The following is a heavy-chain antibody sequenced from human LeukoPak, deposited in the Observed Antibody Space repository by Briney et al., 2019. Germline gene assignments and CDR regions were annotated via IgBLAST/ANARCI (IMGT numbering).Heavy chain of an antibody. CDR2: IKSKTDGGTT. J-gene: IGHJ4*02. CDR3: ATDSSSSSYY. Sequence: GGSLRLSCAASGFSFSNAWMSWVRQAPGKGLEWVGRIKSKTDGGTTEYAAPVKGRLNISRDDSKNTLYLQMNSLKTEDTAVCYCATDSSSSSYYWGQGTLVTVSS. V-gene: IGHV3-15*01. CDR1: GFSFSNAW. D-gene: IGHD6-6*01.